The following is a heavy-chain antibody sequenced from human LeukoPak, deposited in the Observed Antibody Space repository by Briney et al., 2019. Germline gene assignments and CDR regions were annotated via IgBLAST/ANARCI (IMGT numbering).Heavy chain of an antibody. CDR1: GGSISSYY. CDR2: IHYSGST. CDR3: ARVQYYDFWSGYPYPHFDY. V-gene: IGHV4-59*12. D-gene: IGHD3-3*01. Sequence: PSETLSLTCTVSGGSISSYYWSWIRQPPGKGLEWIGYIHYSGSTNYNPSLKSRVTVSVDTSKNQFSLKLSSVTAADTAVYYCARVQYYDFWSGYPYPHFDYWGQGTLVTVSS. J-gene: IGHJ4*02.